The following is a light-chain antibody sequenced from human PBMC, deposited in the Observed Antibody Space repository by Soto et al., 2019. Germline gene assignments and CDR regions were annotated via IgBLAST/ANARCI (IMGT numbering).Light chain of an antibody. CDR1: QSISSW. CDR2: KAS. V-gene: IGKV1-5*03. Sequence: MSQSPSTLSASIGDRVTITCRASQSISSWLAWYQQKPGKAPKLLIYKASSLESGVPSRFSGSGSGTEFTLTISSLQPDDFATYYCQQYNSYTYTFGQGTKVAIK. CDR3: QQYNSYTYT. J-gene: IGKJ2*01.